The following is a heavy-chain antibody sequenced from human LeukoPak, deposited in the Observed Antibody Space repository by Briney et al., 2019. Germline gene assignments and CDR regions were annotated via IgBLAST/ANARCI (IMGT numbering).Heavy chain of an antibody. CDR1: GFTFTNYG. Sequence: GGSLRLSCAASGFTFTNYGMHWVRQAPGKGLQWVAAISFDGKNIHYLDSVKGRFSISRDNAKNSLYLQMNSLRAEDTAVYYCARGHVPDYWGQGTLVIVSS. D-gene: IGHD3-10*01. CDR2: ISFDGKNI. V-gene: IGHV3-33*03. J-gene: IGHJ4*02. CDR3: ARGHVPDY.